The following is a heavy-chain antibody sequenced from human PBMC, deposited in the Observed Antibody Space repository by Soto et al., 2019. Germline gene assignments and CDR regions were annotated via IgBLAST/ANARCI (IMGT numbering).Heavy chain of an antibody. D-gene: IGHD1-26*01. CDR2: ITPIFGTT. CDR1: GGTFSSYA. J-gene: IGHJ6*02. V-gene: IGHV1-69*12. Sequence: QVQLVQSGAGVTKPGSSVKVSCKASGGTFSSYAISWVRQAPGQGLEWMGGITPIFGTTNYAPKCQGRVTITADESTSTAYMELSSLRSEDTAVYYCASRPVAATYYYGMDVWGQGTKVTVSS. CDR3: ASRPVAATYYYGMDV.